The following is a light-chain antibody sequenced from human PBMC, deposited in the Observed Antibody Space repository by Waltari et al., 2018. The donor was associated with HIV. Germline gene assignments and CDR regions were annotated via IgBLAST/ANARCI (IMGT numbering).Light chain of an antibody. J-gene: IGLJ1*01. V-gene: IGLV2-11*01. Sequence: QSALTHPHSVSGSPGQSLTISCTVTSRSFDTFVSCYQHHPCKAPKVIIYDVSKRPAGVPDRFSGSKSGNTAFLTISGLQAEDEADYHCCSHAGNLIFAFGTGTKVTVL. CDR3: CSHAGNLIFA. CDR2: DVS. CDR1: SRSFDTF.